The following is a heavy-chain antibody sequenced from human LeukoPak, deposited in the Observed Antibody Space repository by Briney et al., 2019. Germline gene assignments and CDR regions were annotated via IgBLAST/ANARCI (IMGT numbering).Heavy chain of an antibody. CDR1: GFTFSSYA. CDR2: ISGSGRST. D-gene: IGHD6-13*01. CDR3: AKGSSWFQYNWFDP. V-gene: IGHV3-23*01. Sequence: GGSLRLSCAASGFTFSSYAMSWVRQAPGKGLEWVSAISGSGRSTYYADSVKGRFTISRDNSKNTLYLQMNSLRAEDTAVYYCAKGSSWFQYNWFDPWGQGTLVTVSS. J-gene: IGHJ5*02.